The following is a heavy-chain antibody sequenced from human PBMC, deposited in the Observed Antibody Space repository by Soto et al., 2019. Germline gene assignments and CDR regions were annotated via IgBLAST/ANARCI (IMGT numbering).Heavy chain of an antibody. V-gene: IGHV1-18*01. CDR2: ISAYIGHT. J-gene: IGHJ4*02. D-gene: IGHD6-19*01. CDR1: RFALNCLY. CDR3: ARSYSSGRYSFDY. Sequence: ASVKASSEKPRFALNCLYISWARQANGQGLEWMGWISAYIGHTNYAQKFQGRVTMTTDSSTSTAYMELTSLRSDDTAVYYCARSYSSGRYSFDYWGQGTLVTVPS.